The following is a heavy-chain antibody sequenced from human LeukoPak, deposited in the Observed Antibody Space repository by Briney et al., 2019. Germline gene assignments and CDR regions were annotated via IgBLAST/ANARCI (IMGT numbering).Heavy chain of an antibody. D-gene: IGHD6-19*01. Sequence: PGRSLRLSCAASGFTFSSYAMHWVRQAPGKGLEWVAVISYDGSNKYYADSVKGRFTISRDNSKNTLYLQMNSLRAEDTAVYYCAKVPAGNKVEYWGQGTLVTVSS. CDR1: GFTFSSYA. CDR2: ISYDGSNK. CDR3: AKVPAGNKVEY. V-gene: IGHV3-30*04. J-gene: IGHJ4*02.